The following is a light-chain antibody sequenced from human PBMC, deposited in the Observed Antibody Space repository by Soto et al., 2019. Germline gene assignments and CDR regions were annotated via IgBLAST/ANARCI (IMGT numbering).Light chain of an antibody. Sequence: EIVLTQSPGTLSLSPGERATLSCRASQSVSSSYLARYQQRPGQAPRLLIHGASTRATGIPDRFSGSGSGTDFTLIISRLEPEDFAVYYCQQYGASRLTFGGGTEVEIK. CDR1: QSVSSSY. CDR2: GAS. V-gene: IGKV3-20*01. CDR3: QQYGASRLT. J-gene: IGKJ4*01.